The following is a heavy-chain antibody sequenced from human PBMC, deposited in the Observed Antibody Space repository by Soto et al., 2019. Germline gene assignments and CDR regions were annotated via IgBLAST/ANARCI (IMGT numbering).Heavy chain of an antibody. V-gene: IGHV1-69*13. Sequence: SGKVSCKASGGTFSSYAISWVRQAPGQGLEWMGGIIPIFGTANYAQKFQGRVTITADESTSTAYMELSSLRSEDTAVYYCARSEYQLLSSRRSNHDAFDIWGQGTMVTVSS. CDR1: GGTFSSYA. CDR3: ARSEYQLLSSRRSNHDAFDI. D-gene: IGHD2-2*01. CDR2: IIPIFGTA. J-gene: IGHJ3*02.